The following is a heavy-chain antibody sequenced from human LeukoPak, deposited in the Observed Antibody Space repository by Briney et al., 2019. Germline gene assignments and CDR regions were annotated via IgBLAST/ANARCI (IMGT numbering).Heavy chain of an antibody. J-gene: IGHJ3*02. D-gene: IGHD2/OR15-2a*01. Sequence: GGSLRLSCAASGFIVSTNYMNWVRQAPGKGLEWVSVLYSDGSTYYADSMKGRFTISRDNSKNTLSLQMNSLRAEDTAVYYCARDRATGFSDALDIWGQGTMVIVSS. CDR1: GFIVSTNY. CDR2: LYSDGST. CDR3: ARDRATGFSDALDI. V-gene: IGHV3-66*01.